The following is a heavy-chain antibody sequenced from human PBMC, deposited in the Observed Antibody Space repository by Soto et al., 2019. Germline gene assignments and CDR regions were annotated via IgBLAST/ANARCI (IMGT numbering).Heavy chain of an antibody. D-gene: IGHD3-9*01. CDR1: GNSFNNW. J-gene: IGHJ4*01. Sequence: GESLKISCKGLGNSFNNWIGWVRQMPGKGLEWVGIIYPGDSDTRYSPSFQGQVTISADKSISTAYLQWSSLKASDTAMYYCARHGVGDILTGQPDYWGHGTLVTVSS. CDR2: IYPGDSDT. V-gene: IGHV5-51*01. CDR3: ARHGVGDILTGQPDY.